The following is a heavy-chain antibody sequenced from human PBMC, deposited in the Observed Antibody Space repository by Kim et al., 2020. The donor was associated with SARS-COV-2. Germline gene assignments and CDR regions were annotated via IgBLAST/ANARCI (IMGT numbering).Heavy chain of an antibody. CDR2: ISSSGSTI. V-gene: IGHV3-11*04. D-gene: IGHD2-2*01. Sequence: GGSLRLSCAASGFTFSDYYMSWIRQAPGKGLEWVSYISSSGSTICYADSVKGRFTISRDNAKNSLYLQMNSLRAEDTAVYYCARVGYCSSTSCRNYYYYGMDVWGQGTTVTVSS. CDR3: ARVGYCSSTSCRNYYYYGMDV. J-gene: IGHJ6*02. CDR1: GFTFSDYY.